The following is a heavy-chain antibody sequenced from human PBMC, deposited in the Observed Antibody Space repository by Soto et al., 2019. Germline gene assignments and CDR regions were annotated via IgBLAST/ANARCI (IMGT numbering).Heavy chain of an antibody. Sequence: QVQLVQSGAEVKKPGASVKVSCKASGYTFTSYAMHWVRQAPGQRLEWMGWINAGNGNTKYSQKFQGRVTITRDTSASTAYMELSSLRSEDTAVYYCARDAGPFVSVWNDPRFDYWGQGTLVTVSS. CDR1: GYTFTSYA. CDR2: INAGNGNT. J-gene: IGHJ4*02. CDR3: ARDAGPFVSVWNDPRFDY. V-gene: IGHV1-3*01. D-gene: IGHD1-1*01.